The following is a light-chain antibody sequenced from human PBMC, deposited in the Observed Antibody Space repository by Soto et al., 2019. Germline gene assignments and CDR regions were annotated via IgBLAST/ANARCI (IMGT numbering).Light chain of an antibody. CDR2: GNS. J-gene: IGLJ2*01. CDR1: SSNIGAGYD. Sequence: QSVLTQPPSVSGAPGQRVTISCTGSSSNIGAGYDVHWYHQVPGTAPKLLIYGNSNRPSGVPDRFTGFKSGTSASLAITGLQAEDEADYYCQSYDSSLSGSVVFGGGTKLTVL. CDR3: QSYDSSLSGSVV. V-gene: IGLV1-40*01.